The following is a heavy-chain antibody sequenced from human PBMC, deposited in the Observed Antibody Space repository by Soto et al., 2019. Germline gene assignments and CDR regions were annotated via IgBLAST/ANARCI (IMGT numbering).Heavy chain of an antibody. CDR1: GGTFSSYA. Sequence: SVKVSCKASGGTFSSYAISWVRQAPGQGLEWMGGIIPIFGTANYAQKFQGRVTITADESTSTAYMELSSLRSEDTAVYYCARVRGITQYYYYGMDVWGQGPTLTVS. V-gene: IGHV1-69*13. CDR2: IIPIFGTA. CDR3: ARVRGITQYYYYGMDV. D-gene: IGHD6-13*01. J-gene: IGHJ6*02.